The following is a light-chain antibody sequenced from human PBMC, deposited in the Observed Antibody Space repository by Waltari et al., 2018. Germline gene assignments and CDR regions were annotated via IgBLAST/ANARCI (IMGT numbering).Light chain of an antibody. CDR3: QNHERLPAV. V-gene: IGKV3-20*01. CDR2: GAS. J-gene: IGKJ1*01. CDR1: QNIGRY. Sequence: ENVLTHSPGTLSLSPGERATPSCRGSQNIGRYLIWYQQKPGQAPRLLIYGASSRAAGIPDRFSGSGSGTDFSLTISRLEPEDFAVYYCQNHERLPAVFGQGTKVEIK.